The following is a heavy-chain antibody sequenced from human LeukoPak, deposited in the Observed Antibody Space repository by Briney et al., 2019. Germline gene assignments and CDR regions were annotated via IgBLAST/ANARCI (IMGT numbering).Heavy chain of an antibody. Sequence: GGSLRLSCAASGFTFNNFAMSWVRQAPGKGLEWVANIKQDGSEKYYVDSVKGRFTISRDNAKNSLYLQMNSLRAEDTAVYYCARTRITMIVGLASRFDYWGQGTLVTVSS. D-gene: IGHD3-22*01. J-gene: IGHJ4*02. CDR3: ARTRITMIVGLASRFDY. CDR1: GFTFNNFA. V-gene: IGHV3-7*01. CDR2: IKQDGSEK.